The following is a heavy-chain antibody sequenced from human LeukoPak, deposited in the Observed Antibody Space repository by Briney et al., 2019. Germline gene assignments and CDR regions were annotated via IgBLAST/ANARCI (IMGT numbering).Heavy chain of an antibody. D-gene: IGHD3-9*01. V-gene: IGHV1-2*02. CDR1: GYTFTGYY. J-gene: IGHJ4*02. CDR2: INPNSGGT. Sequence: ASVKVSCKASGYTFTGYYMHWVRQAPGQGLEWMGWINPNSGGTNYAQKFQGRVTMTRDTSISTAYMELRRLRSDDTAVYYCARDDTRYYDILTGYSGNDYWGQGTLVTVSS. CDR3: ARDDTRYYDILTGYSGNDY.